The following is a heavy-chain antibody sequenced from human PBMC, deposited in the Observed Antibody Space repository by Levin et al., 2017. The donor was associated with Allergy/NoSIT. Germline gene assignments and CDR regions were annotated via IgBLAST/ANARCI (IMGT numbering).Heavy chain of an antibody. V-gene: IGHV3-23*01. D-gene: IGHD3-10*01. CDR3: AKDLLVSAWFGEPTAGNDAFEI. J-gene: IGHJ3*02. Sequence: PGGSLRLSCVASGFTFSSYIMSWVRQAPGKGLEWVSAISGSGGSTYYADSMKGRITISRDNSKNTLYLQMNSLRAEDTAVYYCAKDLLVSAWFGEPTAGNDAFEIWGQGTMVTVSS. CDR1: GFTFSSYI. CDR2: ISGSGGST.